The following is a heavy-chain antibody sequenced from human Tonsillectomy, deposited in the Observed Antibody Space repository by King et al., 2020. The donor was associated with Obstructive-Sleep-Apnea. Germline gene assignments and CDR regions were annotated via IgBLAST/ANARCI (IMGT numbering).Heavy chain of an antibody. D-gene: IGHD4-17*01. CDR2: IYYSGST. CDR1: GGSISSYF. Sequence: QLQESGPGLVKPSETLSLTCTVSGGSISSYFWTWIRQPPGKGLEWIGYIYYSGSTNCNPSLKSRVTISGDTSKNQFSLKLSSVTAADTAVYYCARSLYGDYVDYWGPGTRVTVSP. CDR3: ARSLYGDYVDY. J-gene: IGHJ4*02. V-gene: IGHV4-59*01.